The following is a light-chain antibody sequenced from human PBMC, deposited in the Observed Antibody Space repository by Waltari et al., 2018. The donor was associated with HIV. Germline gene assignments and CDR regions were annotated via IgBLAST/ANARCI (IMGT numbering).Light chain of an antibody. CDR2: CND. CDR3: ASWDDSLQAVV. Sequence: QSVLTQPPSAFGSPGQRLTISCSGSSSNSGSNAVNWYQHFPGTAPTLRIFCNDQLPSGVPARISGSKSGTSASLAISGLRSEDEGEYYCASWDDSLQAVVFGGGTKVTV. CDR1: SSNSGSNA. J-gene: IGLJ2*01. V-gene: IGLV1-44*01.